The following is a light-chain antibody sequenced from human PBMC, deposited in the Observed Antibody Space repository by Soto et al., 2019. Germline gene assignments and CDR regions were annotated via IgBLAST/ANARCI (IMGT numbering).Light chain of an antibody. J-gene: IGKJ2*01. CDR1: QSISSSY. V-gene: IGKV3-20*01. CDR3: QQYGSSPPYT. CDR2: GAS. Sequence: EIVLTQSPGTLSLSPGERATLSCRASQSISSSYLDWYQQKPGQAPRLLIYGASSRATGIPDRFSGSGSGTDFTLTISRLEPEYLAVYYCQQYGSSPPYTFGQGTKLEIK.